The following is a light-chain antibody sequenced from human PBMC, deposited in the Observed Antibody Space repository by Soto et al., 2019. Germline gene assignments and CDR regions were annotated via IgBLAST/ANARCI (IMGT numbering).Light chain of an antibody. J-gene: IGLJ2*01. V-gene: IGLV2-14*03. Sequence: QSALTQPASVSGSPGQSITISCAGTSSDVGAYNYVSWYQHPPGKAPKLIIYDVSSRPSGVSHRFSGSKSGNMASLTISGLQAEDEADYYCTSYTSGATLIFGGGTKLTVL. CDR3: TSYTSGATLI. CDR1: SSDVGAYNY. CDR2: DVS.